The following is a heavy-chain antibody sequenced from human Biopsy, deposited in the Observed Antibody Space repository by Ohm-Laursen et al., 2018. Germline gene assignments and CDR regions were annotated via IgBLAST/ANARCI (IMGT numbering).Heavy chain of an antibody. D-gene: IGHD3-10*01. CDR2: IIPILGTV. V-gene: IGHV1-69*08. CDR3: ASGDIGGIGLDV. Sequence: SVKVSCKASGDSFTTSSISWVRQVPGQGLDCMGRIIPILGTVDYGQNFQGRVTIRADTSTTFLELTSLRYDDTAVYYCASGDIGGIGLDVWGLGTTVTVSS. CDR1: GDSFTTSS. J-gene: IGHJ6*02.